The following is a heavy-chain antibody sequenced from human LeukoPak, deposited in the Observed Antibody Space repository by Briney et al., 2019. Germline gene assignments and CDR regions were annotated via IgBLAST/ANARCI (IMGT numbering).Heavy chain of an antibody. D-gene: IGHD1-1*01. CDR3: ATDRTTGTHYGMDV. V-gene: IGHV1-24*01. CDR1: GYTLTELS. CDR2: FDPEDGET. Sequence: ASVKVSCKVSGYTLTELSMHWVRQAPGKGLEWMGGFDPEDGETIYAQKFQGRVTMAEDTSTDTAYMELSSLRSEDTAVYYCATDRTTGTHYGMDVWGKGTTVTVSS. J-gene: IGHJ6*04.